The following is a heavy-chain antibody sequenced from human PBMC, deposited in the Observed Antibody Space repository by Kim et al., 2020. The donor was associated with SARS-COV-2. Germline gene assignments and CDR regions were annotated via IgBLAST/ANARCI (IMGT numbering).Heavy chain of an antibody. CDR3: AKDYYYGSGSYYNYNWFDP. CDR2: ISGSGGST. J-gene: IGHJ5*02. Sequence: GGSLRLSCAASGFTFSSYAMSWVRQAPGKGLEWVSGISGSGGSTYYADSVTGRFTISRDNSKNTLYLQMNSLRAEDTAVYYCAKDYYYGSGSYYNYNWFDPWGQGTLVTVSS. CDR1: GFTFSSYA. D-gene: IGHD3-10*01. V-gene: IGHV3-23*01.